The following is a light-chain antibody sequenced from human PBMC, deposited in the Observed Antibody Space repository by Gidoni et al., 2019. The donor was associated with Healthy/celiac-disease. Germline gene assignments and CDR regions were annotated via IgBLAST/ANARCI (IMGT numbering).Light chain of an antibody. Sequence: DLPLPPSPPSLSASVGDRVTITCRASQSISSYLNWYQQKPGKAPKLLIYAASSLQSGVPSRCSGSGSGTDFTLTISSMQPEDFATYYCQQSYSTPPWTFGQGTKVEIK. J-gene: IGKJ1*01. CDR1: QSISSY. CDR3: QQSYSTPPWT. CDR2: AAS. V-gene: IGKV1-39*01.